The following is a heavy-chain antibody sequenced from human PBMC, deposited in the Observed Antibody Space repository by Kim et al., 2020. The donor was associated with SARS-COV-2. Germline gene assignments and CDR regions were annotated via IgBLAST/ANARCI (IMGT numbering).Heavy chain of an antibody. CDR1: GFTFSSYG. Sequence: GGSLRLSCAASGFTFSSYGMHWVRQAPGKGLEWVAVIWYDGSNKYYADSVKGRFTISRDNSKNTLYLQMNSLRAEDTAVYYCASSATDFWSGSLWGMDVWGKGTTVTVSS. V-gene: IGHV3-33*01. CDR3: ASSATDFWSGSLWGMDV. D-gene: IGHD3-3*01. CDR2: IWYDGSNK. J-gene: IGHJ6*03.